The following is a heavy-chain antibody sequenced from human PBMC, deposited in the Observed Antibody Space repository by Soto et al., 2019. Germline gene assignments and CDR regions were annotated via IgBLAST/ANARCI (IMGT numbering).Heavy chain of an antibody. CDR1: GFSLSTSGEG. Sequence: QITLKEAGPSLVQPTQTLTLTCTFSGFSLSTSGEGVGWIRQPPGKALECLALLYWDDDKRYSPSLKSRLTIIKDTAKNQVVLTMTNIDPVDTATYYCAHARGGSYLRRYSYSAMDVWGQGTTVTFSS. CDR3: AHARGGSYLRRYSYSAMDV. J-gene: IGHJ6*02. V-gene: IGHV2-5*02. CDR2: LYWDDDK. D-gene: IGHD1-26*01.